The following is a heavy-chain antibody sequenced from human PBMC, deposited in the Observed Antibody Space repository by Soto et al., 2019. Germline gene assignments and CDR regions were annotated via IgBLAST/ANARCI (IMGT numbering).Heavy chain of an antibody. V-gene: IGHV3-20*04. J-gene: IGHJ4*02. CDR2: INWNGGST. CDR3: ASYQAGYCCCGSCGGSEAYY. Sequence: GGSLRLSCAASGFTFDDYGMSWVRQAPGKGLEWVSGINWNGGSTGYADSVKGRFTISRDNAKNSLYLQMNSLRAEDTALYYCASYQAGYCCCGSCGGSEAYYCGQGTLVPVSS. D-gene: IGHD2-15*01. CDR1: GFTFDDYG.